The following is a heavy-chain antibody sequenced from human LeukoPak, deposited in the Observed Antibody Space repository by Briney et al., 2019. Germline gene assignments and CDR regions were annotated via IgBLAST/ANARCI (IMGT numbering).Heavy chain of an antibody. CDR3: AKDRLTLDAFDI. D-gene: IGHD2-21*02. Sequence: GGSLRLSCAASGFTFSNYGMSWVRQAPGKGLEWVSALSDSGTSTYYADSVKGRFTISRDNSKNTLHLQMNSLRAEDTAIYYCAKDRLTLDAFDIWGQGTMVTVSS. CDR1: GFTFSNYG. CDR2: LSDSGTST. J-gene: IGHJ3*02. V-gene: IGHV3-23*01.